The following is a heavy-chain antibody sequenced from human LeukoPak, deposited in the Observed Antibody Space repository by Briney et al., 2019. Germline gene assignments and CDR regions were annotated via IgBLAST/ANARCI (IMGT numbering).Heavy chain of an antibody. CDR1: GGSISSSSYY. Sequence: PSETLSLTCTVSGGSISSSSYYWGWIRQPPGKGLEWIGSIYYSGSTYYNPSLKSRVTISVDTSKNQFSLKLSSVTAADTAMYYCARDYVGGSSAFDIWGQGTMVTVSS. V-gene: IGHV4-39*02. CDR3: ARDYVGGSSAFDI. D-gene: IGHD2-15*01. CDR2: IYYSGST. J-gene: IGHJ3*02.